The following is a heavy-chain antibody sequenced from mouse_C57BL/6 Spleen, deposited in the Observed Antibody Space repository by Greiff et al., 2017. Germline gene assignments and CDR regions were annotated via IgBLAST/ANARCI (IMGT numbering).Heavy chain of an antibody. CDR2: INPNYGTT. D-gene: IGHD4-1*01. CDR1: GYSFTDYN. Sequence: EVKLMESGPELVKPGASVKISCKASGYSFTDYNMNWVKQSNGKSLEWIGVINPNYGTTSYNQKFKGKATLTVDQSSSTAYMQLNSLTSEDSAVYYCARRRDWDVDYYAMDYWGQGTSVTVSS. CDR3: ARRRDWDVDYYAMDY. V-gene: IGHV1-39*01. J-gene: IGHJ4*01.